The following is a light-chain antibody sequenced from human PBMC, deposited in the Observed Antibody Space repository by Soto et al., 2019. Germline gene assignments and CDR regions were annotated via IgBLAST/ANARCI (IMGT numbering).Light chain of an antibody. V-gene: IGKV3-20*01. CDR3: EHFGSSRT. CDR1: QSVSSSY. CDR2: DAS. J-gene: IGKJ1*01. Sequence: EVVLTQSPGTLSLSPGERATLSCRASQSVSSSYLAWYQHKPGQAPRLLIYDASNRATGIPDRFSGSGSGTDFTLAISRLEPEDFAVYYCEHFGSSRTFGQGTKVDIK.